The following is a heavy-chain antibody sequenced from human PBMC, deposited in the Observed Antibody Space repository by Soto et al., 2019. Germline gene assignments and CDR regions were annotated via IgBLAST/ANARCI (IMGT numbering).Heavy chain of an antibody. Sequence: PSETLCLTCAVSGGSLSSYYWSWIRQSPRMGLEWIGYISDSGVTNYNPSLKSRVTMSVDTSKNQFSLKLSSVTAADTAIYYCARDRVRYYDSGSYNWFDPWGQGALVTVSS. CDR2: ISDSGVT. D-gene: IGHD3-10*01. CDR3: ARDRVRYYDSGSYNWFDP. CDR1: GGSLSSYY. V-gene: IGHV4-59*01. J-gene: IGHJ5*02.